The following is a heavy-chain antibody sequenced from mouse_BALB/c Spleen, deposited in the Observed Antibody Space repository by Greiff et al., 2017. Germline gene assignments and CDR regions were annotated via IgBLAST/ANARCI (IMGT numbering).Heavy chain of an antibody. D-gene: IGHD4-1*02. J-gene: IGHJ4*01. V-gene: IGHV2-2*02. CDR1: GFSLTSYG. CDR2: IWSGGST. Sequence: VQLVESGPGLVQPSQSLSITCTVSGFSLTSYGVHWVRQSPGKGLEWLGVIWSGGSTDYNAAFISRLSISKDNSKCQVFFKMNSLQANDTAIYYCASQLGRAMDYWGQGTSVTVSS. CDR3: ASQLGRAMDY.